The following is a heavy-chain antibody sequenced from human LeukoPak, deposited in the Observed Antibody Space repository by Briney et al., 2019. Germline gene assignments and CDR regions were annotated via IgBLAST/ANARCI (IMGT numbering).Heavy chain of an antibody. V-gene: IGHV3-30*02. Sequence: GGSLRLSCAASGFTFSSYGMHWVRQAPGKGLEWVAFIRYDGINKYDADSVKGRFTISRDNSKNTLYLQMNSLRAEDTAVYYCAKGGSGYYDYYFDYWGQGTLVTISS. CDR3: AKGGSGYYDYYFDY. D-gene: IGHD3-3*01. CDR1: GFTFSSYG. CDR2: IRYDGINK. J-gene: IGHJ4*02.